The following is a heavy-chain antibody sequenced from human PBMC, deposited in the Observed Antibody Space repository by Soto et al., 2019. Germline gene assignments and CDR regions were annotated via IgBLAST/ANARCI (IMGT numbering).Heavy chain of an antibody. D-gene: IGHD2-21*02. CDR1: GFTFTSSA. CDR2: IVVGSGNT. V-gene: IGHV1-58*01. J-gene: IGHJ4*02. Sequence: QMQLVQSGPEVKKPGTSVKVSCKASGFTFTSSAVQWVRQARGQRLEWIGWIVVGSGNTNYAQKFQERVTITRDMSTSTGYMELSSLRSEDTAVYYCAAGRTYCGGDCYLDWGQGTLVTVSS. CDR3: AAGRTYCGGDCYLD.